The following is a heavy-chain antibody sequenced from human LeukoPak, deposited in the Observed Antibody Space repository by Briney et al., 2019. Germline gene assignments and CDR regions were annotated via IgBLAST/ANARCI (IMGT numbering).Heavy chain of an antibody. V-gene: IGHV4-59*01. CDR1: GGSFSGYY. CDR3: ARDLGGIYFDY. CDR2: IHFSGST. Sequence: PSETLSLTCAVYGGSFSGYYWSWIRQPPGKGLEWIRSIHFSGSTNYNPSLRSRVTISVDTSKNQLSLKLSSVTAADTAVYYCARDLGGIYFDYWGQGTLVTVSS. D-gene: IGHD1-26*01. J-gene: IGHJ4*02.